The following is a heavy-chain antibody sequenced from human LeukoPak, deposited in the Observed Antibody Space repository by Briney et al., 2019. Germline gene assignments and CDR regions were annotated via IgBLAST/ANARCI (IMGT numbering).Heavy chain of an antibody. J-gene: IGHJ4*02. CDR1: GFTFSSSA. V-gene: IGHV3-23*01. D-gene: IGHD5-12*01. Sequence: PGGSLRLSCAASGFTFSSSAMSWVRQVPGKGLEWVSGISASGGSTYYADSVKGRFTISRDNAKNSLYLQMNSLRAEDTAVYYCARISGSGKFDYWGQGTLVTVSS. CDR3: ARISGSGKFDY. CDR2: ISASGGST.